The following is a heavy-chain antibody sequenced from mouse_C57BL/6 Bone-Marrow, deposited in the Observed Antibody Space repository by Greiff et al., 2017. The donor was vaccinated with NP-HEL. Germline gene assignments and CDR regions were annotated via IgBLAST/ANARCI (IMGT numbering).Heavy chain of an antibody. V-gene: IGHV14-4*01. J-gene: IGHJ4*01. CDR1: GFNIKDDY. CDR2: IDPENGDT. CDR3: TTGDYYAMDY. Sequence: VQLKQSGAELVRPGASVKLSCTASGFNIKDDYMHWVKQRPEQGLEWIGWIDPENGDTEYASKFQGKATITADTSSNTAYLQLSSLTSEDTAVYYCTTGDYYAMDYWGQGTSVTVPS.